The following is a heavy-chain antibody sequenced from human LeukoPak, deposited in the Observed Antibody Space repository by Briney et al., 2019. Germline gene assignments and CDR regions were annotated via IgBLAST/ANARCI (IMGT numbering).Heavy chain of an antibody. CDR2: IRYDGSNK. Sequence: GGSLRPSCAASGFTFSSYGMHWVRQAPGKGLEWVAFIRYDGSNKYYADSVKGRFIISRDNSKNTLYLQMNSLRAEDTAVYYCAKDRSSSGYYYYYFDYWGQGTLVTVSS. V-gene: IGHV3-30*02. CDR3: AKDRSSSGYYYYYFDY. CDR1: GFTFSSYG. J-gene: IGHJ4*02. D-gene: IGHD3-22*01.